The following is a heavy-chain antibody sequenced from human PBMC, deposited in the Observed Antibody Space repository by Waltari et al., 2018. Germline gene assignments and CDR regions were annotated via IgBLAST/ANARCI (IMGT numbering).Heavy chain of an antibody. V-gene: IGHV3-53*01. J-gene: IGHJ4*02. D-gene: IGHD7-27*01. CDR2: IYSAGTT. CDR1: GFTVGNSY. CDR3: ARYLLGTNDY. Sequence: EVQLVESGGALIQPGGSLRLSCAVSGFTVGNSYMSWVRQTPGKGLEWVSVIYSAGTTYYEASVRGRFTISRDNSKNTLYLQMNSLRAEDTALYFCARYLLGTNDYWGQGT.